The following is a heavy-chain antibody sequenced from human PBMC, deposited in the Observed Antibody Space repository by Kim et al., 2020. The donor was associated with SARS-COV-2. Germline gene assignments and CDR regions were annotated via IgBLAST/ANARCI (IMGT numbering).Heavy chain of an antibody. J-gene: IGHJ4*02. D-gene: IGHD2-21*01. CDR3: ARFAVVTGGDY. Sequence: YAAPGKGRFTISRDNAKSTLYLQMDSLTDDDTAVYYCARFAVVTGGDYWGQGTLVTVSS. V-gene: IGHV3-74*01.